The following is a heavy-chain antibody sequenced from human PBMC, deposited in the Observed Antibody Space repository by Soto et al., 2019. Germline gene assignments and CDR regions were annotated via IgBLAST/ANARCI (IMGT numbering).Heavy chain of an antibody. CDR1: GGSFSGYY. D-gene: IGHD2-15*01. J-gene: IGHJ6*03. CDR3: ARGWGYCSGGSCYKDYYYYMDV. CDR2: INHSGST. Sequence: QVQLQQWGAGLLKPSETLSLTCAVYGGSFSGYYWSWIRQPPGKGLEWIGEINHSGSTNYNPSLKSRVTIAVDTSKNPVSLKLSSVTAADTAVYYCARGWGYCSGGSCYKDYYYYMDVWGKGTTVTVSS. V-gene: IGHV4-34*01.